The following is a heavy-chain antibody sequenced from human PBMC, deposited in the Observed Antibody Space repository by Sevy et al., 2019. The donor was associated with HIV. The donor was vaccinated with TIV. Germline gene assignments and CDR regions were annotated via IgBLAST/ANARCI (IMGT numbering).Heavy chain of an antibody. D-gene: IGHD6-13*01. CDR1: GDSITSSSYY. CDR2: IYYRGNT. Sequence: SETLSLTCSVSGDSITSSSYYWGWIRQPPGKGLEWIGIIYYRGNTYYNPSLKSRFTIFVDTSKNHFSLKLTSVTAADTAFYYCARRAYGSSHYFDYWGQGTLVTVSS. V-gene: IGHV4-39*02. CDR3: ARRAYGSSHYFDY. J-gene: IGHJ4*02.